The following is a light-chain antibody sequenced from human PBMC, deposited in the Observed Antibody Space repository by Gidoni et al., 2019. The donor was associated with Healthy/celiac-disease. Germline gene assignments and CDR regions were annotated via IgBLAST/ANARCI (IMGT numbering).Light chain of an antibody. J-gene: IGLJ1*01. CDR2: EVS. V-gene: IGLV2-8*01. Sequence: QSALTQPPSASGSPGQSVTISCTGSSSDVGGYNYVSWYQQHPGKAPKLMIYEVSTRPAGVPDRFSGSKSGNTASLTVSGLQAEDEADYDCSSYAGSNIHYVFGTGTKVTVL. CDR3: SSYAGSNIHYV. CDR1: SSDVGGYNY.